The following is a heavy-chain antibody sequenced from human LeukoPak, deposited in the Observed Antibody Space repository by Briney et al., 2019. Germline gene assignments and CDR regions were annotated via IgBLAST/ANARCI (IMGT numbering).Heavy chain of an antibody. CDR3: TTVHFN. CDR1: GFTFTDAW. V-gene: IGHV3-15*01. Sequence: GGSLRLSCAASGFTFTDAWMGWARQAPGRGLEWVGRVKSKARGGTTDYAAPVKGRFTIARDDSKDTVDLQMNSLKTGDTAVYYCTTVHFNWGRGTLVTVSS. J-gene: IGHJ4*02. CDR2: VKSKARGGTT.